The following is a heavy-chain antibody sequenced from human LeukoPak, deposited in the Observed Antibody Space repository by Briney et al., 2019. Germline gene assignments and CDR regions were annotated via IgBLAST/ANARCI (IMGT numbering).Heavy chain of an antibody. V-gene: IGHV1-24*01. CDR3: AAVSTRWLLPNYFDY. D-gene: IGHD3-22*01. CDR1: GYTLTELS. Sequence: ASVKVSCKVSGYTLTELSMHWVRQAPGKGLEWMGGFDPEDGETIYAQKFQGRVTMTEDTSTDTAYMELSSLRSEDTAVYYCAAVSTRWLLPNYFDYWGQGTLVTVSS. J-gene: IGHJ4*02. CDR2: FDPEDGET.